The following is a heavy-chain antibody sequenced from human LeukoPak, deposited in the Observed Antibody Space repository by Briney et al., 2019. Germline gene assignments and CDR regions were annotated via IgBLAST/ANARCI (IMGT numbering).Heavy chain of an antibody. V-gene: IGHV3-21*01. CDR3: ARAIIAVAGMRDY. CDR2: ISSSSSYI. Sequence: GGSLRLSCAASGFTFSSYSMNWVRQAPGKGLEWVSSISSSSSYIYYADSVKGRFTISRDNAKNSLYLQMNSLRAEDTAVYYCARAIIAVAGMRDYWGQGTLVTVSS. D-gene: IGHD6-19*01. J-gene: IGHJ4*02. CDR1: GFTFSSYS.